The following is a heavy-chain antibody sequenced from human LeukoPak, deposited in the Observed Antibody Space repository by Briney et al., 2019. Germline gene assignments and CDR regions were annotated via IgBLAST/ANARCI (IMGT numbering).Heavy chain of an antibody. CDR2: IKQDGSEK. V-gene: IGHV3-7*03. J-gene: IGHJ4*02. D-gene: IGHD3-22*01. CDR3: AKGSYYYDGSGYYPYPEHFDY. CDR1: GFTFSSNW. Sequence: GGSLRLSCTASGFTFSSNWVTWVRQAPGKGLEWVAHIKQDGSEKYYVDSVKGRFTISRDNSKNTLYLQMNSLRAEDTAVYYCAKGSYYYDGSGYYPYPEHFDYWGQGTLVTVSS.